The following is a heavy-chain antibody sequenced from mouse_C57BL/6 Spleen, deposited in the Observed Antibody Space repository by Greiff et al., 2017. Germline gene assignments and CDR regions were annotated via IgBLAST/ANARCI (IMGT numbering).Heavy chain of an antibody. V-gene: IGHV14-3*01. CDR2: IDPANGNT. CDR1: GFNIKNAY. J-gene: IGHJ3*01. CDR3: VYHLAWFGY. D-gene: IGHD5-1-1*01. Sequence: VQLQQSVAELVRPGASVKLSCTASGFNIKNAYMHWVKQRPEQGLEWIGRIDPANGNTKYATKFQGKATITADTSSNAAYLQLSSLTSEDAAIYYCVYHLAWFGYWGNRTLVTVA.